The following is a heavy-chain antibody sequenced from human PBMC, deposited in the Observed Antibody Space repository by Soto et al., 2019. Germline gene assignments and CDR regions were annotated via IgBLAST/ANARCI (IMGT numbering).Heavy chain of an antibody. V-gene: IGHV3-11*01. J-gene: IGHJ6*02. D-gene: IGHD6-19*01. CDR2: ISSSGSTI. Sequence: GGSLRLSCAASGFTFSYYYMSWIRQAPGKGLEWVSYISSSGSTIYYADSVKGRFTISRDSAKNSLYLQMNSLRAEDTAVYYCARVRAVAGTEIYYGMDVWGQGTTVTVSS. CDR3: ARVRAVAGTEIYYGMDV. CDR1: GFTFSYYY.